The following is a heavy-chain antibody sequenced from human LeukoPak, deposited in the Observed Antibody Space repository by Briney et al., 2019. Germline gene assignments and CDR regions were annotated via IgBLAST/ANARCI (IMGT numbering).Heavy chain of an antibody. CDR3: AREEYSGYDYAPFWFDP. J-gene: IGHJ5*02. Sequence: GGSLRLSCAASGFTFSSYSMNWVRQAPGKGLEWVSSISSSSSYIYYADSVKGRFTISRDNAKNSLYLQMNSLRAEDTAVYYCAREEYSGYDYAPFWFDPWGQGTLVTVSS. CDR1: GFTFSSYS. CDR2: ISSSSSYI. V-gene: IGHV3-21*01. D-gene: IGHD5-12*01.